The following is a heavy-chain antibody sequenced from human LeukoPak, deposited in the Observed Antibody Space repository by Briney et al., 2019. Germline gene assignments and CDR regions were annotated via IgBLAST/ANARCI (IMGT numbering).Heavy chain of an antibody. CDR2: ISSSSSTI. J-gene: IGHJ5*02. Sequence: PGGSLRLSCAASGFTFNSYSMNWVRQAPGKGLEWVSYISSSSSTIYYADSVKGRFTISRDNAKNSLYLQMNSLRAEGTAVYYCARDRDTASLDPWGQGTLVTVSS. CDR3: ARDRDTASLDP. CDR1: GFTFNSYS. V-gene: IGHV3-48*04. D-gene: IGHD5-18*01.